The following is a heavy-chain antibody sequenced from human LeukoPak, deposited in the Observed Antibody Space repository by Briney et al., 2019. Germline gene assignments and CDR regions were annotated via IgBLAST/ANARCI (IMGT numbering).Heavy chain of an antibody. V-gene: IGHV3-23*01. Sequence: SGGSLRLSCAASGFTFSSYAMSWVRQAPGKGLEWVSTISGSGHVTYFASSVKGRFTIFRDNSKNTLYLEMNSLRAEDTAIYYCAKGYGGKFFYFDYWGQGTLVTVSS. CDR3: AKGYGGKFFYFDY. CDR1: GFTFSSYA. J-gene: IGHJ4*02. D-gene: IGHD4-23*01. CDR2: ISGSGHVT.